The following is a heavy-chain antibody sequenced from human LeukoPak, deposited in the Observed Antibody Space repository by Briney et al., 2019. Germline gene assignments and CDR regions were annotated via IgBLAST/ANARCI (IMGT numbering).Heavy chain of an antibody. V-gene: IGHV1-2*02. CDR2: INPNSGGT. D-gene: IGHD6-13*01. J-gene: IGHJ4*02. Sequence: ASVKVSCKASGYTFTGYYMHWVRQAPGQGLEWMGWINPNSGGTNYAQKFQGRVTMTRDTSNSTAYMELSRLRSEDTAVYYCAREIYSSSWYMGDYWGQGTLVTVSS. CDR3: AREIYSSSWYMGDY. CDR1: GYTFTGYY.